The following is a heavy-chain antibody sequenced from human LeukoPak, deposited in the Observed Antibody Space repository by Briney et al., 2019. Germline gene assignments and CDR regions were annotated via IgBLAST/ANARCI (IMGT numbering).Heavy chain of an antibody. D-gene: IGHD2-15*01. J-gene: IGHJ4*03. CDR1: GFTFSSYA. CDR3: AKALCSGGSCYRFDY. Sequence: GGSLRLSCEASGFTFSSYALTWARQAPGKGLDWVSFISHTSGSTYYADSVKGRFTISRDNSKNTLYLQMNSLRAEDTAVYYCAKALCSGGSCYRFDYWGQGTTVTVSS. V-gene: IGHV3-23*01. CDR2: ISHTSGST.